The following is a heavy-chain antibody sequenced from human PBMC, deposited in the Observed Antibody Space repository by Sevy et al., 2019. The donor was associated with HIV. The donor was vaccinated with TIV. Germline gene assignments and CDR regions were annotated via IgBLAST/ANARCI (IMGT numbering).Heavy chain of an antibody. CDR3: AKEFRTHMNRVEPADILDY. Sequence: GGSLRLSCAASGFTFSSYAMSWVRQDPGKGLEWVSTISGSVGSTYYANSVKGRFTISRDNSKDTLDLQRNTLKAEDTAVYYCAKEFRTHMNRVEPADILDYWGQGTLVTVSS. CDR1: GFTFSSYA. D-gene: IGHD2-2*02. J-gene: IGHJ4*02. V-gene: IGHV3-23*01. CDR2: ISGSVGST.